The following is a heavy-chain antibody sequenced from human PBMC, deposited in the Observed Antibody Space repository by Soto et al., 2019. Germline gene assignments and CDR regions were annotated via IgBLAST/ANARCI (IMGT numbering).Heavy chain of an antibody. CDR3: ARAAPHHYDFWSGYYIFTSNTEDLYYYYMDV. D-gene: IGHD3-3*01. Sequence: PGGSLRLSCAASGFTFSSYSMNWVRQAPGKGLEWVSSISSSSSYIYYADSVKGRFTISRDNAKNSLYLQMNSLRAEDTAVYYCARAAPHHYDFWSGYYIFTSNTEDLYYYYMDVWGKGTTVTVSS. J-gene: IGHJ6*03. CDR1: GFTFSSYS. CDR2: ISSSSSYI. V-gene: IGHV3-21*01.